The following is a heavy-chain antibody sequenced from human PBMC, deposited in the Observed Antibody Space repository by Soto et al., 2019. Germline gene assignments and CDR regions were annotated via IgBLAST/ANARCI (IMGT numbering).Heavy chain of an antibody. Sequence: SETLSLTCTVSGGSISSGVYYWSWIRQPPGKGLEWIGYIYYSGSTYYNPSLKSRVTISVDTSKNQFSLNLNSVTAADTAVYYCARGSPRIAVAGMPPDRIPNNDYYGMDVWGQGTTVTVSS. V-gene: IGHV4-30-4*01. CDR2: IYYSGST. CDR1: GGSISSGVYY. D-gene: IGHD6-19*01. CDR3: ARGSPRIAVAGMPPDRIPNNDYYGMDV. J-gene: IGHJ6*02.